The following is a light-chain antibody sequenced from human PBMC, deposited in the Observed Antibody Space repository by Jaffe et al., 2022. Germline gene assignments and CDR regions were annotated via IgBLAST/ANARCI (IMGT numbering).Light chain of an antibody. CDR1: QSIRNN. Sequence: EIVMTQSPATLSVSPGERVTLSCRASQSIRNNFLAWYQQKPGQAPRLLIYGISTRATGIPDRFSGSGSGTEFTLTISSLQSEDFAVYYCQQHSDWPLTFGGGTKVEI. V-gene: IGKV3D-15*01. J-gene: IGKJ4*01. CDR3: QQHSDWPLT. CDR2: GIS.